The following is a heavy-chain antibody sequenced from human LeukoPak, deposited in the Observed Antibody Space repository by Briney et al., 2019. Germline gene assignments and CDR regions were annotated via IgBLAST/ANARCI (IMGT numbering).Heavy chain of an antibody. V-gene: IGHV1-69*04. J-gene: IGHJ5*02. CDR2: IIPILGIA. CDR1: GGTFGSYA. CDR3: ARDRTVVVVAADYNWFDP. D-gene: IGHD2-15*01. Sequence: ASVKVSCKASGGTFGSYAISWVRQAPGQGLEWMGRIIPILGIANYAQKFQGRVTITADKSTSTAYMELSSLRSEDTAVYYCARDRTVVVVAADYNWFDPWGQGTLVTVSS.